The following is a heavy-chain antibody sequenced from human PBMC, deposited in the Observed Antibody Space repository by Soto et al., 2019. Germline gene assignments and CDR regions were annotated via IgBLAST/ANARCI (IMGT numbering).Heavy chain of an antibody. V-gene: IGHV3-48*01. J-gene: IGHJ6*03. CDR1: GFTFSSYS. CDR2: ISSSSSTI. Sequence: GGSLRLSCAASGFTFSSYSMNWVRQAPGKGLEWVSYISSSSSTIYYADSVKGRFTISRDNVKNSLYLQMNSLRAEDTAVYYCARDRYKAAAGPYRYMDVWGKGTTVTVSS. CDR3: ARDRYKAAAGPYRYMDV. D-gene: IGHD6-13*01.